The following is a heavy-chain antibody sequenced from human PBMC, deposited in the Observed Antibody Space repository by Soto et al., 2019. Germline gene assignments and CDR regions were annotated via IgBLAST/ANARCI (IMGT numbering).Heavy chain of an antibody. Sequence: QVQLQESGPGLVKPSQTLFLTCTVSGGSISSGGYYWSWIRQHPGKGLEWIGFIYYSGSTHYNPSLKSRLTISVDTSQNQFSLKLSSVTAADTAVYYCARRVGVVIGYGMDVWGQGTTVTVSS. D-gene: IGHD3-3*01. J-gene: IGHJ6*02. V-gene: IGHV4-31*03. CDR3: ARRVGVVIGYGMDV. CDR2: IYYSGST. CDR1: GGSISSGGYY.